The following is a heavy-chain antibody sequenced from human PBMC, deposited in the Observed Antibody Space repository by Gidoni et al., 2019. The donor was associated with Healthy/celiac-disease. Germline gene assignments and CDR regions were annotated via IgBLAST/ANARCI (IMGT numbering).Heavy chain of an antibody. Sequence: QVQLQQWGAGLLKPSETLSLTCAVYGGSFSGYYWSWIRQPPVKGLEWIGEINHSGSTNYNPSLKSRVTISVDTSKNQFSLKLSSVTAADTAVYYCARGRFRELRRRDFDYWGQGTLVTVSS. D-gene: IGHD1-26*01. CDR3: ARGRFRELRRRDFDY. CDR1: GGSFSGYY. V-gene: IGHV4-34*01. J-gene: IGHJ4*02. CDR2: INHSGST.